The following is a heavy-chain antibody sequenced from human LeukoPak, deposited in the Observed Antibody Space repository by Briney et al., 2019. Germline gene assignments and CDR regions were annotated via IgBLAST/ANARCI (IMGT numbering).Heavy chain of an antibody. CDR3: ARDYNWNFANSSPFDY. J-gene: IGHJ4*02. CDR1: GDTPHSHA. D-gene: IGHD1-7*01. V-gene: IGHV1-69*06. CDR2: IIPAFGTT. Sequence: GASVKVSCKSSGDTPHSHAISWVRQAPGQGLEWMGRIIPAFGTTNYAQKFQGRVTITVDKSTRKVYMEMSSLRSEDTAVYYCARDYNWNFANSSPFDYWGQGTLVTVSS.